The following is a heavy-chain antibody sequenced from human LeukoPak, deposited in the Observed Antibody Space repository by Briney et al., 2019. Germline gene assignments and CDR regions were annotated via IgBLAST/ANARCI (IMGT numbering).Heavy chain of an antibody. Sequence: GGSLRLSCAASGFTFSSYGMHWVRQAPGKGLEWVSSISSSSSYIYYADSVKGRFTISRDNAKNSLYLQMNSLRAEDTAVYYCARDPHSSSTGWFDPWGQGTLVTVSS. V-gene: IGHV3-21*01. J-gene: IGHJ5*02. CDR1: GFTFSSYG. CDR2: ISSSSSYI. CDR3: ARDPHSSSTGWFDP. D-gene: IGHD6-6*01.